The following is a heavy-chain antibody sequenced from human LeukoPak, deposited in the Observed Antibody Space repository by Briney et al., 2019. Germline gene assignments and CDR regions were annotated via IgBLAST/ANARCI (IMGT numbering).Heavy chain of an antibody. V-gene: IGHV3-48*03. D-gene: IGHD3-10*01. CDR1: GFTFSSYE. CDR3: ASNLLAFYGSTT. Sequence: GGSLRLSCAASGFTFSSYEMNWVRQAPGKGLEWVSYISTSGSIISCADSVKGRFTISRDNAKNSLYLQMNSLRAEDTAVYYCASNLLAFYGSTTWGQGTLVTVSS. CDR2: ISTSGSII. J-gene: IGHJ5*02.